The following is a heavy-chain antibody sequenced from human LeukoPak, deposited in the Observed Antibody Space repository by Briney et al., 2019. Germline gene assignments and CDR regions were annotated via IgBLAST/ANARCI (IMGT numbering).Heavy chain of an antibody. V-gene: IGHV3-21*04. CDR2: VISSSSYI. J-gene: IGHJ4*02. CDR3: AKDGGLWVSAHWGHS. CDR1: GFTFTSYC. D-gene: IGHD7-27*01. Sequence: GGSLRLSCAASGFTFTSYCMNWVRQAPGKGLEWVSSVISSSSYIYYAGSVKGQFTITRANANSSLYLQMNSLRAEDTAVYYGAKDGGLWVSAHWGHSWGGGTLVTVSS.